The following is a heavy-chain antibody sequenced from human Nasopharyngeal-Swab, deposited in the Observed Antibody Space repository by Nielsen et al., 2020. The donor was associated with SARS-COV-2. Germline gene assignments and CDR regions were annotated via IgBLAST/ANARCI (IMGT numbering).Heavy chain of an antibody. CDR2: IYTSGST. Sequence: TLSLTCTVSGGSISSGSYYWSWIRQPAGKGLEWIGRIYTSGSTNYNPSLKSRVTISVDTSKNQFSLKLSSVTAADTAVYYCATRLYCSSTSCYVGDAFDIWGQGTMVTVSS. CDR1: GGSISSGSYY. D-gene: IGHD2-2*01. V-gene: IGHV4-61*02. CDR3: ATRLYCSSTSCYVGDAFDI. J-gene: IGHJ3*02.